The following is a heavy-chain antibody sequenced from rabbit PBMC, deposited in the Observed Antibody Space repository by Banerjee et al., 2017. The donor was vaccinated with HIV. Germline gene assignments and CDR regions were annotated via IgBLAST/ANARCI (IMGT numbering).Heavy chain of an antibody. J-gene: IGHJ4*01. CDR1: GFSFSSNA. V-gene: IGHV1S45*01. Sequence: QQQLEESGGGLVKPGASLTLTCTASGFSFSSNALCWVRQAPGKRPEWIACIDTDSSDNSTYANWAKGRFTISRTSSTTVTLQMTSLTAADTATYFCATDPRYYISGGGEDLWGQGTLVTVS. D-gene: IGHD4-1*01. CDR3: ATDPRYYISGGGEDL. CDR2: IDTDSSDNS.